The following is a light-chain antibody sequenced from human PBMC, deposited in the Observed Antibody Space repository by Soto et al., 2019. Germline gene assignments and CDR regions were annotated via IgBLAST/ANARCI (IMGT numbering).Light chain of an antibody. J-gene: IGKJ2*01. CDR2: GAS. CDR3: QQYKNWPPYT. Sequence: EILMTQSPATLSVSPGERATLSCRASQGVSTNLAWYQQKPGQPPRLLISGASTRATGIPDRFNGSGSGTEFALTISSLQSEDFAVYYCQQYKNWPPYTFGQGTKVDIK. CDR1: QGVSTN. V-gene: IGKV3-15*01.